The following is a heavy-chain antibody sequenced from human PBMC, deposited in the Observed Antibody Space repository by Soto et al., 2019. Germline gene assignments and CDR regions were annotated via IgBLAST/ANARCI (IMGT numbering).Heavy chain of an antibody. CDR1: GFTFSRDS. CDR3: ARGPHHKYYDYIWGSYRSLWFDP. Sequence: GGSLRLSCAASGFTFSRDSMNWVRQAPGKGLEWVSSISSSSSYIYYADSVKGRFTISRDNAKNSLYLQMNSLRAEDTAVYYCARGPHHKYYDYIWGSYRSLWFDP. V-gene: IGHV3-21*01. J-gene: IGHJ5*02. CDR2: ISSSSSYI. D-gene: IGHD3-16*02.